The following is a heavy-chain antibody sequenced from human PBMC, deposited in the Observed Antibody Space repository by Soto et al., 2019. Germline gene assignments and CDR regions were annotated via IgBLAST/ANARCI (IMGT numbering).Heavy chain of an antibody. Sequence: QVQLVQSGAEVKKPGSSVKISCTTSGDTFFNYTFTWVRRAPGQGLEWMGRVIPLLDASNYAEKFQDRATITADKSTSTAYMELSGLKSDDSAIYYCASGKSQMTQDRMGFYYYMDVWGKGTTVTVSS. V-gene: IGHV1-69*08. CDR3: ASGKSQMTQDRMGFYYYMDV. J-gene: IGHJ6*03. CDR1: GDTFFNYT. D-gene: IGHD2-15*01. CDR2: VIPLLDAS.